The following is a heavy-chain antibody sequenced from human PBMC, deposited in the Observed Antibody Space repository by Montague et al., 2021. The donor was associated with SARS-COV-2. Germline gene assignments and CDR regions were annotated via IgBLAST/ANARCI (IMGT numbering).Heavy chain of an antibody. J-gene: IGHJ4*02. CDR1: GFSLSTSGMC. Sequence: PALVKPTQTLTLTCTFSGFSLSTSGMCVSWIRQPPGKALEWLALIDWGDDKYYSTSLKTRLTISKDTSKNQVVLTMTNMDPVDTATYYCARIRDYDFLAGSYAGFDYWGQGTLVTVSS. D-gene: IGHD3-9*01. V-gene: IGHV2-70*01. CDR3: ARIRDYDFLAGSYAGFDY. CDR2: IDWGDDK.